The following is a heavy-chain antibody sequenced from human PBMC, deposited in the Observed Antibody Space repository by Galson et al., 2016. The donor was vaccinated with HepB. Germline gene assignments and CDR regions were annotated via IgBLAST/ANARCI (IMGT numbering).Heavy chain of an antibody. J-gene: IGHJ4*02. CDR2: IYSGGST. V-gene: IGHV3-53*01. CDR3: ASMTGTTPGGY. Sequence: PLRLSCAASGFTVSNNYMSWVRQAPGKGLEWVSLIYSGGSTYYADSVKGRFTISRDNSKNTLYLQMNSLRAEDTAVYYCASMTGTTPGGYWGQGTLVTVSS. CDR1: GFTVSNNY. D-gene: IGHD1-20*01.